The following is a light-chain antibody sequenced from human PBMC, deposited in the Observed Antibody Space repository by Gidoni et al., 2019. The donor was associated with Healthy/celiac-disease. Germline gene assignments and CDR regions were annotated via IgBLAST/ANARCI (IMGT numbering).Light chain of an antibody. J-gene: IGKJ4*01. Sequence: DIQMTQSPSSLSASVGDRVTITCRASQSISSYLNWYQQKPGKAPKLLIYAASSLQSGVPSRFSGSGSGTDFNLTISSLQPEDFATYYCQQSYSTPVLTFGGGTKVEIK. CDR1: QSISSY. CDR2: AAS. CDR3: QQSYSTPVLT. V-gene: IGKV1-39*01.